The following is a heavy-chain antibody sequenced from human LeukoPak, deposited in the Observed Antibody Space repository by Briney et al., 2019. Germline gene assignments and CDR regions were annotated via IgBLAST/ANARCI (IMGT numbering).Heavy chain of an antibody. J-gene: IGHJ5*02. CDR2: INWNGGST. Sequence: GGSLRLSCAASGFTFDDYGMSWVRQAPGKGLEWVSGINWNGGSTGYADSVKGRFTISRDNAKNSLYLQMNSLRAEDTALYYCARDSDPYSTRGSWFDPRGQGTLVTVSS. D-gene: IGHD6-13*01. CDR1: GFTFDDYG. CDR3: ARDSDPYSTRGSWFDP. V-gene: IGHV3-20*04.